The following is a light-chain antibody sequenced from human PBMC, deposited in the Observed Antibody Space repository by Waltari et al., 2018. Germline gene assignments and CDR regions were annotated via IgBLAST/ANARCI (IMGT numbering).Light chain of an antibody. Sequence: QSALTQPASVSGSPGQSITISCTGTSSDVWTYNLVSWYQHHPGKAPKRRIYEVSPRPPGVSTRFSGSKAGNTAALTISGVEGGDEADYYCQVRDLHTYRWVFGGGTKLTVL. CDR1: SSDVWTYNL. CDR2: EVS. J-gene: IGLJ3*02. CDR3: QVRDLHTYRWV. V-gene: IGLV2-23*02.